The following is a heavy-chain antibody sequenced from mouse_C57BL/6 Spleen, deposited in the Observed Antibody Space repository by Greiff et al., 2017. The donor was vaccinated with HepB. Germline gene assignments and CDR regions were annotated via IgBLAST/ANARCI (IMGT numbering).Heavy chain of an antibody. CDR3: ARKGVRVDY. CDR1: GYTFTSYW. D-gene: IGHD2-2*01. V-gene: IGHV1-50*01. J-gene: IGHJ2*01. Sequence: VQLQQPGAELVKPGASVKLSCKASGYTFTSYWMQWVKQRPGQGLEWIGEIDPSDSYTNYNQKFKGKATLTVDTSSSTAYMQLSSLTSEDSAVYYCARKGVRVDYWGQGTTLTVSS. CDR2: IDPSDSYT.